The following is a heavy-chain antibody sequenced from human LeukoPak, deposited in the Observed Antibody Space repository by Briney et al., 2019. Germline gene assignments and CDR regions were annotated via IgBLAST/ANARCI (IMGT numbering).Heavy chain of an antibody. Sequence: SETLSLTCTVSGGSISSYYWSWLRQPPGEGVEWVGYIYYSGSTNYNPSLKSRVTISVDTSKNQFSLKLSSVTAADTAVYYCARDRGDGYDYFWDYWGQGTLVTVSS. CDR1: GGSISSYY. J-gene: IGHJ4*02. V-gene: IGHV4-59*01. CDR2: IYYSGST. CDR3: ARDRGDGYDYFWDY. D-gene: IGHD5-12*01.